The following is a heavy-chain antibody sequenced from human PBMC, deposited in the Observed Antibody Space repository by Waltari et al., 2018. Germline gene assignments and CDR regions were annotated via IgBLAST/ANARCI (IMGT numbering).Heavy chain of an antibody. V-gene: IGHV3-11*06. CDR3: ARKGLWIEGRPFDP. CDR2: ISSTSTYA. Sequence: QVQLLESGGDLVKPGGSLRLSCSASGFTFSDYYMTWIRQAPGKGLEWVSYISSTSTYANYAASVKGRFTISRDNAKNSLYLQMNRLRVEDTTVYYCARKGLWIEGRPFDPWGQGTLVTVSS. CDR1: GFTFSDYY. D-gene: IGHD5-12*01. J-gene: IGHJ5*02.